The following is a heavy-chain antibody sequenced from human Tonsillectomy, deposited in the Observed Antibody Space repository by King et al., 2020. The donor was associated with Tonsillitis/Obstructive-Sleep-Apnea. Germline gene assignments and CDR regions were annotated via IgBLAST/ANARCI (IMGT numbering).Heavy chain of an antibody. CDR1: GFTFGDYA. J-gene: IGHJ5*02. Sequence: VQLVESGGGLVQPGRSLRLSCTASGFTFGDYAMSWVRQAPGKGLEWVGFIRSKAYGGTTEYAASVKGRFTISRDDSKSIAYLQMNSLKTEDTAVYYCTRDFPVEMATMDWFDPWGQGTLVTVSS. CDR3: TRDFPVEMATMDWFDP. D-gene: IGHD5-24*01. CDR2: IRSKAYGGTT. V-gene: IGHV3-49*04.